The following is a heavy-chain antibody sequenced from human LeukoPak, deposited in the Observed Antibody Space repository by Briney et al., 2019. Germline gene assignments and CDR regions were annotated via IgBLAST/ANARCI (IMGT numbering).Heavy chain of an antibody. J-gene: IGHJ4*02. V-gene: IGHV3-23*01. Sequence: GGSLRLSCAASGFTFSSSAMGWVRRAPQKGLEWVSAIPASGPKTYYTGSVRGRFTISRDNSNNTVYLQMQSLRAEDTAVYYCVKEASKTFGIYTADYWGQGTLVTVSS. CDR3: VKEASKTFGIYTADY. CDR1: GFTFSSSA. D-gene: IGHD3-16*01. CDR2: IPASGPKT.